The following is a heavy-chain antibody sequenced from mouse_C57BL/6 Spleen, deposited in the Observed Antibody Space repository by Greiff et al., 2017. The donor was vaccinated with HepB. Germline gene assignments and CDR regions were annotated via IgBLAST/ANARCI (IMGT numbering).Heavy chain of an antibody. CDR1: GFTFSSYG. J-gene: IGHJ1*03. D-gene: IGHD1-1*01. CDR3: ARHGRYYGSSYEYVDV. CDR2: ISSGGSYT. V-gene: IGHV5-6*01. Sequence: EVKLMESGGDLVKPGGSLKLSCAASGFTFSSYGMSWVRQTPDKRLEWVATISSGGSYTYYPDSVKGRFTISRDNAKNTLYLQMSSLKSEDTAMYYCARHGRYYGSSYEYVDVWGTGTTVTVSS.